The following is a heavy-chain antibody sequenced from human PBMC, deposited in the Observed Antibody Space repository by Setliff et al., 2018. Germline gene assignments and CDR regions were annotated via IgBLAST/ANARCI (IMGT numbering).Heavy chain of an antibody. CDR2: IYYSGST. CDR3: ARGFGYYYDSSGYYFHYGMDV. V-gene: IGHV4-59*11. CDR1: GGSISSHY. J-gene: IGHJ6*02. D-gene: IGHD3-22*01. Sequence: SETLSLTCTVSGGSISSHYWSWIRQPPGKGLEWIGSIYYSGSTNYNPSLKSRVTISVDTSKNQFSLKLSFVTAADTAGYYCARGFGYYYDSSGYYFHYGMDVWGQGTTVTVSS.